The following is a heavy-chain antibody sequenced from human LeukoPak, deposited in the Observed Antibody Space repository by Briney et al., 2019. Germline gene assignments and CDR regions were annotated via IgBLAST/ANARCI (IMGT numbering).Heavy chain of an antibody. D-gene: IGHD6-13*01. Sequence: GASVKVSCKASGYTFTGYYIHWVRQAPGQGLEWMGWINPNSGGTNYAQKFQGRVTMTRDTSISTAYMEMSRLTSDDTAVYYCARDSRSSRLQGWFDPWGQGTLVTVSS. CDR3: ARDSRSSRLQGWFDP. J-gene: IGHJ5*02. CDR1: GYTFTGYY. CDR2: INPNSGGT. V-gene: IGHV1-2*02.